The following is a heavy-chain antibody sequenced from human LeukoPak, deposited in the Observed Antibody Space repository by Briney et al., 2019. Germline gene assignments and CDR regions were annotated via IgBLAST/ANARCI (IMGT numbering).Heavy chain of an antibody. CDR1: GFTFSTYS. Sequence: GGSLRLSCAASGFTFSTYSMNWVRPAPGEGLEWVSVISSSSTYISYSASVRGRFTITRDISKNSLYLQMNSLRAEDTAVYYCARGAPHCAYFDYWGQGALVTVSS. J-gene: IGHJ4*02. CDR3: ARGAPHCAYFDY. V-gene: IGHV3-21*01. D-gene: IGHD1-26*01. CDR2: ISSSSTYI.